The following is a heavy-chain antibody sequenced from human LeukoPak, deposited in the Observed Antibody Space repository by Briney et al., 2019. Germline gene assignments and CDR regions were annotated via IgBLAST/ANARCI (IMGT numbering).Heavy chain of an antibody. Sequence: SETLTLTCTVSGGSRSSYYWSWIRQPPGKGLEWIGYIYYSGSTNYNPSLKSRVTISVDTSKNQFSLKLSSVTAADTAVYYCARRGRHGDYFDYWGQGTLVTVSS. J-gene: IGHJ4*02. CDR2: IYYSGST. D-gene: IGHD3-16*01. CDR1: GGSRSSYY. CDR3: ARRGRHGDYFDY. V-gene: IGHV4-59*08.